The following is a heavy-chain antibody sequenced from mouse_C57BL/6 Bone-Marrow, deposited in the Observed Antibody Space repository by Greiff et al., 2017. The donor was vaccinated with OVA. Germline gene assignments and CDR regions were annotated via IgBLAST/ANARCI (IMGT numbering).Heavy chain of an antibody. V-gene: IGHV1-59*01. CDR1: GYTFTNYW. J-gene: IGHJ2*02. Sequence: QVQLQQSGAELVRPGTSVKLSCKASGYTFTNYWMHWVKQRPGQGLEWIGVIAPSDSYINYNQKFKGMATLTVDTSSSTAYMHLSSLTSEDSAVYYCAHYGSRLYLHYWGQGTSLTVSS. D-gene: IGHD1-1*01. CDR2: IAPSDSYI. CDR3: AHYGSRLYLHY.